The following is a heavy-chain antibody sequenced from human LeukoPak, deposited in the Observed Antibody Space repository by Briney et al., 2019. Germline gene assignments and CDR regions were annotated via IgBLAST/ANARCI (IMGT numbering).Heavy chain of an antibody. J-gene: IGHJ4*02. V-gene: IGHV1-69*04. D-gene: IGHD5-18*01. CDR2: IIPILGIA. CDR1: GGTFSSYA. Sequence: ASVKVSCMASGGTFSSYAISWVRQAPGQGLEWMGRIIPILGIANYAQKFQGRVTITADKSTSTAYMELRSLRSDDTAVYYCARGEGDTAMVLLPFDYWGQGTLVTVSS. CDR3: ARGEGDTAMVLLPFDY.